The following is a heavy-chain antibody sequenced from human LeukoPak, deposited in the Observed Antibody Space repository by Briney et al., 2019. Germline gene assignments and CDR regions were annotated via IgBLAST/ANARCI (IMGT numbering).Heavy chain of an antibody. J-gene: IGHJ4*02. D-gene: IGHD3-16*01. V-gene: IGHV1-2*02. CDR3: ARDQGGGDGYSYFDY. Sequence: ASVKLSCKASGYTFTGYYMHWVRQAPGQGLEWMGWINPNSGDTTYAQKFQGRVTMTRDTSTSTVYMELSRLRSEDTAVYYCARDQGGGDGYSYFDYWGQGTLVTVSS. CDR2: INPNSGDT. CDR1: GYTFTGYY.